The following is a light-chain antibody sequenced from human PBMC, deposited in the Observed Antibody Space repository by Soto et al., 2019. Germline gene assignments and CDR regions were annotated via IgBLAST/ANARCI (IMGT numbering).Light chain of an antibody. CDR3: QQYDANPWT. Sequence: DIQMTQSPSTLSASVGDRVTITCRASQNINSWLAWYQQKPGKAPKLLIYAASSLESGVPSRFRRSRSGTEFTLTISSLQPDDFATYYCQQYDANPWTFGQGTRVEIK. CDR1: QNINSW. CDR2: AAS. J-gene: IGKJ1*01. V-gene: IGKV1-5*01.